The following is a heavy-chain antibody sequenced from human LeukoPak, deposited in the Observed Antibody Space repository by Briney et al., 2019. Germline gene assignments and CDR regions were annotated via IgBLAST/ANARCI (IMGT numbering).Heavy chain of an antibody. Sequence: PGGSLRLSCAASAFTFSSYWMSWVRQAPGKGLEWVANIKQDGSEKYYVDSVKGRFTISRDNAKNSLYLQMNSLRAEDTAVYYCARDLYYDSSGYYGGWGQGTLVTVSS. D-gene: IGHD3-22*01. V-gene: IGHV3-7*03. CDR1: AFTFSSYW. CDR3: ARDLYYDSSGYYGG. J-gene: IGHJ4*02. CDR2: IKQDGSEK.